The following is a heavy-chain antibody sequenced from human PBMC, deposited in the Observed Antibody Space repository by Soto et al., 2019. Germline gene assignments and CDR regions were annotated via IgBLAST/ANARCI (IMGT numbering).Heavy chain of an antibody. CDR3: ARYLTYCTNGVCYPKTEAFDWFDP. CDR1: GGSISSYY. CDR2: IYYSGST. J-gene: IGHJ5*02. V-gene: IGHV4-59*01. D-gene: IGHD2-8*01. Sequence: SETLSLTCTVSGGSISSYYWSWIRQPPGKGLEWIGYIYYSGSTNYNPSLKSRVTISVDTSKNQFSLKLSSVTAADTAVYYCARYLTYCTNGVCYPKTEAFDWFDPWGQGTLVTVSS.